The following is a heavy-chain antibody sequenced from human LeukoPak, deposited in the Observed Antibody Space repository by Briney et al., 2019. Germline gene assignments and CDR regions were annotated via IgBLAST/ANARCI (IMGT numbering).Heavy chain of an antibody. Sequence: SETLSLTCTVSGGSISSSSYYWGWIRQPPGKGLEWIERIYYSGTTYYNPSLKSRVTISVDTSKNQFSLKLSSVTAADTAVYYCAREYSSSWYYYYYYMDVWGKGTTVTVSS. V-gene: IGHV4-39*07. J-gene: IGHJ6*03. CDR3: AREYSSSWYYYYYYMDV. CDR1: GGSISSSSYY. D-gene: IGHD6-13*01. CDR2: IYYSGTT.